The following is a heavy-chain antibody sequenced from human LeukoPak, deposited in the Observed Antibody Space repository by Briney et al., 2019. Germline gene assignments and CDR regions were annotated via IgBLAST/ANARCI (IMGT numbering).Heavy chain of an antibody. CDR3: AKVSGEYSSSSGDY. V-gene: IGHV3-43D*03. CDR1: GFTFDDYA. CDR2: ISWDGGST. D-gene: IGHD6-6*01. J-gene: IGHJ4*02. Sequence: GGSLRLSCAASGFTFDDYAMHWVRQAPGKDLEWVSLISWDGGSTYYADSVKGRFTISRDNSKNSLYLQMNSLRAEDTALYYCAKVSGEYSSSSGDYWGQGTLVTVSS.